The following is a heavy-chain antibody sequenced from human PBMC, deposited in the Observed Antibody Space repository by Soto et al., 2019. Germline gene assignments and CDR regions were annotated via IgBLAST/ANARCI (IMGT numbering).Heavy chain of an antibody. Sequence: SETLSLTCAVYGGSFSGYYWSWIRQPPGKGLEWIGEINHSGSTNYNPSLKSRVTISVDTSKNQFSLKLSSVTAADTAVYYCARGLPAAGDYWGQGTLVTVSS. V-gene: IGHV4-34*01. D-gene: IGHD6-13*01. CDR1: GGSFSGYY. J-gene: IGHJ4*02. CDR3: ARGLPAAGDY. CDR2: INHSGST.